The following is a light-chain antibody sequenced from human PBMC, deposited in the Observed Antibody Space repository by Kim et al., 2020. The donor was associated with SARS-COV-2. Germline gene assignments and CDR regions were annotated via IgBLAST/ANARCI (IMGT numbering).Light chain of an antibody. CDR2: GNS. Sequence: VTTSGTGSSSNIGADYDVPWYQQFPGTAPKLLIYGNSNRPSGVPDRFSGSKSGTSASLAITGLQAEDEADYYCQSYDSSLSGQEVFGGGTQLTVL. V-gene: IGLV1-40*01. J-gene: IGLJ2*01. CDR3: QSYDSSLSGQEV. CDR1: SSNIGADYD.